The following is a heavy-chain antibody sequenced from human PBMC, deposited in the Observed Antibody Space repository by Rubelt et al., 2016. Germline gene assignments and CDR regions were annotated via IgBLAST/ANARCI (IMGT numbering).Heavy chain of an antibody. Sequence: QLQLQESGPGLVKPSETLSLTCTVSGYSISSNGYFWGWIRQPPGKGLEWIGSINYSGKTYYNPSLKSRVTISVDTSKNQVSLKLGSVTAADTAVDFWGRGFSGFYFWVDSWGRGALVTVSS. J-gene: IGHJ4*02. D-gene: IGHD3-22*01. CDR3: GRGFSGFYFWVDS. CDR2: INYSGKT. CDR1: GYSISSNGYF. V-gene: IGHV4-39*01.